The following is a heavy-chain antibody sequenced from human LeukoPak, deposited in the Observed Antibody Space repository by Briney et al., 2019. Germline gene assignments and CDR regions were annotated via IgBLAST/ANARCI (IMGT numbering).Heavy chain of an antibody. CDR1: GYTFTSYG. Sequence: ASVKVSCKASGYTFTSYGISWVRQAPGQGLEWMGWISAYNGNTNYAQNLQGRVTMTTDTSTSTAYMELRSLRSDDTAVYYCAGASSSWNGADYWGQGTLVTVSS. CDR2: ISAYNGNT. J-gene: IGHJ4*02. D-gene: IGHD6-13*01. CDR3: AGASSSWNGADY. V-gene: IGHV1-18*01.